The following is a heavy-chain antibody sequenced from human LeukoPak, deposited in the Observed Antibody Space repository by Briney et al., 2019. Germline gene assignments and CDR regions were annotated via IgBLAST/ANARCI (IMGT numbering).Heavy chain of an antibody. D-gene: IGHD6-19*01. J-gene: IGHJ4*02. V-gene: IGHV4-34*01. CDR3: ARANPNAGYSSGWYVDY. CDR2: INHSGST. CDR1: GGSFSGYY. Sequence: PSETLSLTCAVYGGSFSGYYWSWIRQPPGKGLEWIGEINHSGSTNYNPSLKSRVTISVETSKNQFSLKLSSVTAADTAVYYCARANPNAGYSSGWYVDYWGQGTLVTVSS.